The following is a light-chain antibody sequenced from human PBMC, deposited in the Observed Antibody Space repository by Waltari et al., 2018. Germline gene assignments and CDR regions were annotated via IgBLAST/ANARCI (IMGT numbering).Light chain of an antibody. V-gene: IGLV2-11*01. CDR1: RSDVGGYNS. CDR2: DVS. CDR3: CSYAGSYSFV. J-gene: IGLJ1*01. Sequence: QSALTQPRSVSGSPGQSVTISCTCTRSDVGGYNSVSWYQQHPGKVPKLMIYDVSKRPSGVPDRFSGSKSGNTASLTISGLQAEDEADYYCCSYAGSYSFVFGTGTKVTVL.